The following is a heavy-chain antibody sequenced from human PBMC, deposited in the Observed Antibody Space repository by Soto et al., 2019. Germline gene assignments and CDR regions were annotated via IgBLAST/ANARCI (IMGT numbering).Heavy chain of an antibody. CDR1: GFILSSDC. Sequence: PGGSLRLSFVASGFILSSDCMHWVRRAVGKGLVWVSRINGEGSATSYADSVKGRFSISRDNAKNTLHLQMNSLRAEDTAVYYCVRERSSFDHWGQGTQLTVSS. J-gene: IGHJ4*02. CDR2: INGEGSAT. V-gene: IGHV3-74*01. CDR3: VRERSSFDH.